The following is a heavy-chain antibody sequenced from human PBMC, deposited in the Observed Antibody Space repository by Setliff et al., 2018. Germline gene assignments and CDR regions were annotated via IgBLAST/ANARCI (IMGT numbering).Heavy chain of an antibody. J-gene: IGHJ4*02. Sequence: SETLSLTCAVSAGSISSSNWWGWVRQAPGQGLEWIGEISHSGRANYNPSLKSRLTMSVDKSNNQFSLILRSLSAADTAVYYCAGASSSGWYLDYWGQGTLVTVSS. CDR2: ISHSGRA. CDR3: AGASSSGWYLDY. V-gene: IGHV4-4*02. D-gene: IGHD6-25*01. CDR1: AGSISSSNW.